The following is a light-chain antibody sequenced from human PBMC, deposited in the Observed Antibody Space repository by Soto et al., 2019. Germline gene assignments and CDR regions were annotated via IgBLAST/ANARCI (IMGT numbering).Light chain of an antibody. CDR2: DVT. Sequence: QSVLTQAASVSGSPGQSIAISCTGTSSDFDGFTKVSWYQHHPDKAPKLMMYDVTNRPSGVSDRFSGSKSGNTASLTISGLQAEDEADYYCSSFTSSFTYVFGSGTKVTVL. CDR1: SSDFDGFTK. CDR3: SSFTSSFTYV. V-gene: IGLV2-14*03. J-gene: IGLJ1*01.